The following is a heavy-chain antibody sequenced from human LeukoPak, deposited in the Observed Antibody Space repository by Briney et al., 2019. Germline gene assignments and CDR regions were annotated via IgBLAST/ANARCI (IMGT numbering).Heavy chain of an antibody. CDR2: ITDTGAGT. CDR1: GFTFSSYA. Sequence: GGSLRLSCTASGFTFSSYAMSWVRQAPGQGLEWVSTITDTGAGTYYADSVKGRFTISRDNSKKTLYLQMNSLTAENTAVYYCAKDNVVISTGDAFDIWGQGTMVTVSS. D-gene: IGHD4-17*01. J-gene: IGHJ3*02. CDR3: AKDNVVISTGDAFDI. V-gene: IGHV3-23*01.